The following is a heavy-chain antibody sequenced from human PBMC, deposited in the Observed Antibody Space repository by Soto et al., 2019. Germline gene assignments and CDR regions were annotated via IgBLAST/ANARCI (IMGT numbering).Heavy chain of an antibody. CDR3: ARRRGYSYGYWYYYYGMDV. Sequence: LGESLKISCKGSGYSFTSYWIGWVRQMPGKGLEWMGIIYPGDSDTRYSPSFQGQVTISADKSISTAYLQWSSLKASDTAMYYCARRRGYSYGYWYYYYGMDVWGQGTTVTVS. D-gene: IGHD5-18*01. V-gene: IGHV5-51*01. J-gene: IGHJ6*02. CDR2: IYPGDSDT. CDR1: GYSFTSYW.